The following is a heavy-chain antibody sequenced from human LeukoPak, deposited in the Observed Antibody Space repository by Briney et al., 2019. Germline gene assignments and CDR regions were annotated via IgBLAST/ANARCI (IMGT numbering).Heavy chain of an antibody. CDR1: GYTFTTQY. CDR2: INPNSGGT. CDR3: ARGNDYGDY. D-gene: IGHD2-8*01. J-gene: IGHJ4*02. V-gene: IGHV1-2*02. Sequence: GSVKVSCKASGYTFTTQYIQWVRQAAGQGLEWLGWINPNSGGTKYAQNFQGRVTMTRDTSITTAYMELNWLTTADTAMYYCARGNDYGDYWGQGTPVTVSS.